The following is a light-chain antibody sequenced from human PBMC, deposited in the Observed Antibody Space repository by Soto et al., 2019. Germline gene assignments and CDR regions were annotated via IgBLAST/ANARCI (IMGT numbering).Light chain of an antibody. Sequence: IVLMQSPDTLSLSPGERATLSCRASRSLSSDYLAWYQQKPGQAPRLLFYRASRRATGTPDRFSVSGSGTDFTLTISRLEPGDFAVYYCQQYGDSPRSFGQGTKVEIK. J-gene: IGKJ1*01. CDR2: RAS. CDR3: QQYGDSPRS. CDR1: RSLSSDY. V-gene: IGKV3-20*01.